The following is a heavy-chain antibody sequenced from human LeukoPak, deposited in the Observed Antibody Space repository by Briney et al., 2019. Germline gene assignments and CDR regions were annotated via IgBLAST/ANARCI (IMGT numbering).Heavy chain of an antibody. Sequence: AGGSLRLSCAAPGFTISRNFMSWVRQAPGKGLEWVSVIYSGGSTYYADSVKGRFTISRDNSKNTLYLQMNTLRAEDTAVYYCARVPMVRGFTWYYFDFWGQGTLVTVSS. CDR1: GFTISRNF. V-gene: IGHV3-53*01. D-gene: IGHD3-10*01. CDR3: ARVPMVRGFTWYYFDF. J-gene: IGHJ4*02. CDR2: IYSGGST.